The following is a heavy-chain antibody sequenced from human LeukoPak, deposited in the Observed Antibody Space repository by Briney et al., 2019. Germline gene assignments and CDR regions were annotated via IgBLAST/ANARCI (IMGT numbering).Heavy chain of an antibody. CDR1: GGSISSSSYY. CDR3: ARDAFGVASRDYYMDV. CDR2: IYYSGST. J-gene: IGHJ6*03. Sequence: SETLSLTCTVSGGSISSSSYYWGWIRQSPGKGLEWIGSIYYSGSTYYNPSLKSRVTISVDTSKNQFSLKLSSVTAADTAVYYCARDAFGVASRDYYMDVWGKGTTVTVSS. D-gene: IGHD3-3*01. V-gene: IGHV4-39*07.